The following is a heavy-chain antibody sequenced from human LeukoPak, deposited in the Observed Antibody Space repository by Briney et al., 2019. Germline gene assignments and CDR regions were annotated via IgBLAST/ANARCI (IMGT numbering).Heavy chain of an antibody. V-gene: IGHV1-18*01. CDR1: GYTFTSYG. J-gene: IGHJ4*02. CDR3: AKDGIVEATNPSTMDY. CDR2: ISSYNGNT. D-gene: IGHD1-26*01. Sequence: ASVKVSCKASGYTFTSYGISWVRQAPGQGLEWVGWISSYNGNTNYSQKLQGRVTMTTDTSTNTAYMELRSLRSDDTAVYYCAKDGIVEATNPSTMDYWGQGTLVTVSA.